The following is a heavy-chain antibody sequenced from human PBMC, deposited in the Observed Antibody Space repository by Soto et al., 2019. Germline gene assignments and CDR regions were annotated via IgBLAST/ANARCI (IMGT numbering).Heavy chain of an antibody. CDR2: ISSSGSTI. J-gene: IGHJ4*02. V-gene: IGHV3-48*03. CDR1: GFTFSSYE. Sequence: GGSLRLSCAASGFTFSSYEMNWVRQAPGKGLEWVSYISSSGSTIYYADSVKGRFTISKDNAKNSLYLQMNSLRAEDTAVYYCARGEVVAATPSPYFDYWGQGTLVTVSS. CDR3: ARGEVVAATPSPYFDY. D-gene: IGHD2-15*01.